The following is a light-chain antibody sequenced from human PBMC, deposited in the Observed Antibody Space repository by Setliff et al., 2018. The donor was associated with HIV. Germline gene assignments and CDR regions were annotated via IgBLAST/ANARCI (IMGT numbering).Light chain of an antibody. V-gene: IGLV2-23*01. J-gene: IGLJ1*01. CDR3: CSNTGSNTYV. CDR2: QAT. CDR1: SSDVGRYNL. Sequence: QSALTQPASVSGSPGQSITISCTGTSSDVGRYNLVSWYQQHPGKAPKLMIYQATKRPSEVSNRFSGSKSGNTASLTISGLQAEDEADYYCCSNTGSNTYVFGSGTKVTVL.